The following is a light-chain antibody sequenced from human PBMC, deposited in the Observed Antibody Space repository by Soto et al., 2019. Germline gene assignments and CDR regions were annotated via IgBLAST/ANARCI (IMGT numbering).Light chain of an antibody. CDR3: MQATQFPLT. J-gene: IGKJ5*01. CDR2: KVS. V-gene: IGKV2-24*01. CDR1: QSLVHRDGNTY. Sequence: DIELVQTPLSSPFTFLHPSSISCRSSQSLVHRDGNTYLSWLQQRPGQPPRLLIYKVSNRFSAVPDRFSGSGAGTDFTLKIARVEAEDVGVYYCMQATQFPLTFGQGTRLEIK.